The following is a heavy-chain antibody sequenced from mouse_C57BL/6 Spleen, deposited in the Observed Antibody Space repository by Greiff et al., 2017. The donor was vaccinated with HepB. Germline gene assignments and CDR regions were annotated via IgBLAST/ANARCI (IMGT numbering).Heavy chain of an antibody. V-gene: IGHV1-81*01. CDR3: ARVYDFYAMDY. CDR2: IYPRSGNT. CDR1: GYTFTSYG. J-gene: IGHJ4*01. Sequence: QVQLQQSGAELARPGASVKLSCKASGYTFTSYGISWVKQRTGQGLEWIGEIYPRSGNTYYNEKFKGKATLTADKSSSTAYMELRNLTSEDSAVYFCARVYDFYAMDYWGQGTSVTVSS. D-gene: IGHD2-3*01.